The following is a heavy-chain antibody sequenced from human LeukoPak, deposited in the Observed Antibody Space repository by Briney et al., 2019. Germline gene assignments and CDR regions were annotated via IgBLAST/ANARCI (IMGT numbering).Heavy chain of an antibody. V-gene: IGHV1-8*01. D-gene: IGHD3-10*01. J-gene: IGHJ5*01. CDR2: MNPNSGNT. Sequence: GASVKVSCKASGYTFTSYDINWVRQATGQGLEWMGWMNPNSGNTGYAQKFQGRVTMTRNTSISTAHMELSSLRSEDTAVYYCARVVKRGTYYYGSGSYFRFDPWGQGTLVTVSS. CDR3: ARVVKRGTYYYGSGSYFRFDP. CDR1: GYTFTSYD.